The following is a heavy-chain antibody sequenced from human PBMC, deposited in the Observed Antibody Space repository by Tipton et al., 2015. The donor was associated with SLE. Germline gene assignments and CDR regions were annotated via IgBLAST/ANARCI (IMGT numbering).Heavy chain of an antibody. J-gene: IGHJ2*01. CDR2: IYYSGGT. V-gene: IGHV4-59*01. CDR3: ARARGSYQGYWYFDL. Sequence: TLSLTCTVSGGSISSYSWSWVRQPPGKGLGWIGYIYYSGGTTYNPSLKSRVTISVDTPKNQFSLKLSSVTAADTAVYYCARARGSYQGYWYFDLWGRGTLVTVSS. D-gene: IGHD1-26*01. CDR1: GGSISSYS.